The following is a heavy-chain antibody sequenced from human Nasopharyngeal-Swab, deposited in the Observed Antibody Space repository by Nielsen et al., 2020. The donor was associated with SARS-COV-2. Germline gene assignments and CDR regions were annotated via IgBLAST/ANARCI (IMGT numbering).Heavy chain of an antibody. D-gene: IGHD3-3*01. CDR2: VSGSGAKI. CDR1: GFTFSHYA. Sequence: GESLKISCAASGFTFSHYAMSWVRQAPGKGLEWVSSVSGSGAKIYSADSVKGRFTISRDNSKNTLYLQMRSLRAEDSAVYYCAKDPYTILQPYSYYGMDVWGQGTTVTVSS. J-gene: IGHJ6*02. CDR3: AKDPYTILQPYSYYGMDV. V-gene: IGHV3-23*01.